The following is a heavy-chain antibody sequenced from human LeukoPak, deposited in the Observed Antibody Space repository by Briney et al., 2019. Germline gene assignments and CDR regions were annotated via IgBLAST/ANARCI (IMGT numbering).Heavy chain of an antibody. CDR2: IYYSGST. CDR1: GGSISSSSYY. V-gene: IGHV4-39*01. J-gene: IGHJ4*02. CDR3: ANTYSSNWYNLWFDY. Sequence: SETLSLTCTVSGGSISSSSYYWGWIRQPPGKGLEWIGSIYYSGSTYYNPSLKSRVTISVDTSKNQFSLKLSSVTAADTAVYYCANTYSSNWYNLWFDYWGQGTLVTVSS. D-gene: IGHD6-13*01.